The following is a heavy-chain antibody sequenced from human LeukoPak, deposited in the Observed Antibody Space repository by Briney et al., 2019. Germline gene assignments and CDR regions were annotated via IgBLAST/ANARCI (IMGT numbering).Heavy chain of an antibody. CDR3: ARADYGGPGQAPIFDY. CDR1: GYTFTGYY. D-gene: IGHD4-23*01. V-gene: IGHV1-2*02. Sequence: ASVKVSCKASGYTFTGYYMHWVRQAPGQGLEWMGWINPNSGGTNYAQKFQGRVTMTRDTSISTAYMELSRLRSDDTAVYYCARADYGGPGQAPIFDYWGQGTLVTVSS. J-gene: IGHJ4*02. CDR2: INPNSGGT.